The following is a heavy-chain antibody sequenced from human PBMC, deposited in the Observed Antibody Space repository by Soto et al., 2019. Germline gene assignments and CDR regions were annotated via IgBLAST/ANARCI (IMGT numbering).Heavy chain of an antibody. D-gene: IGHD3-10*01. V-gene: IGHV3-30*18. Sequence: QVQLVESGGGVVQPGRSLRLSCAASGFTFSSYGMHWVRQAPGKGLEWVAVISYDGSNKYYADSVKGRFTISRDNSKKTLYLQMNSLRAEDTAVYYCAKQLATMVRGVYLDYWGQGTLVTVSS. J-gene: IGHJ4*02. CDR3: AKQLATMVRGVYLDY. CDR1: GFTFSSYG. CDR2: ISYDGSNK.